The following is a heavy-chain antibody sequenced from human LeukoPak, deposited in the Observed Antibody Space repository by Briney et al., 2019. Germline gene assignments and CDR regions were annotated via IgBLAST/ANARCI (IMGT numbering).Heavy chain of an antibody. V-gene: IGHV1-46*01. CDR2: INPSGGST. D-gene: IGHD6-19*01. J-gene: IGHJ5*02. CDR3: AREGLKSSGWYWRKGTRIGWFDP. CDR1: GYTFTSYY. Sequence: ASVTVSCKASGYTFTSYYMHWVRQAPGQGLEWMGIINPSGGSTSYAQKFQGRVTMTRDTSTSTVYMELSSLRSEDTAVYYCAREGLKSSGWYWRKGTRIGWFDPWGQGTLVTVSS.